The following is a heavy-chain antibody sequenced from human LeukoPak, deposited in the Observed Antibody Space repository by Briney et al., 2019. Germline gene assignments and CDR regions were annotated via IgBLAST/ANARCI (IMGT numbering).Heavy chain of an antibody. CDR1: GGSFSGYY. CDR3: ARRPPGYGSGNGSSGYYSY. Sequence: SETLSLTCAVYGGSFSGYYWSWIRQPPGKGLEWIGEINHSGSTNYNPSLESRVTISVDTSKNQFSLKLSSVTAADTAVYYCARRPPGYGSGNGSSGYYSYWGQGTLVTVSS. D-gene: IGHD3-22*01. J-gene: IGHJ4*02. V-gene: IGHV4-34*01. CDR2: INHSGST.